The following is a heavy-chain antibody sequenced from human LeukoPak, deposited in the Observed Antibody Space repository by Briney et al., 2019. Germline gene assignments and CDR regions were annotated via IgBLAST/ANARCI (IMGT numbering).Heavy chain of an antibody. J-gene: IGHJ5*02. CDR1: GFTFSQHG. V-gene: IGHV3-23*01. D-gene: IGHD2-2*01. CDR3: ARDGCSSTSCYWFWFDP. Sequence: GGSLRLSCEAPGFTFSQHGLDWVRQAPGMGLEWVSDISGAGFSTLYADSVKGRFTISRDNSKNSLYLQMNSLRAEDTAVYYCARDGCSSTSCYWFWFDPWGQGTLVTVSS. CDR2: ISGAGFST.